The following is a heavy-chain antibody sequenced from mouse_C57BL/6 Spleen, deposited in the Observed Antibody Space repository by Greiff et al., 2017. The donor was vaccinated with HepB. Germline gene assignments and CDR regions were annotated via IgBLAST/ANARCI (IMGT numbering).Heavy chain of an antibody. V-gene: IGHV1-62-2*01. CDR3: ARHEGRSLYDGRGFAY. CDR1: GYTFTEYT. D-gene: IGHD2-3*01. CDR2: FYPGSGSI. J-gene: IGHJ3*01. Sequence: QVQLQESGAELVKPGASVKLSCKASGYTFTEYTIHWVKQRSGQGLEWIGWFYPGSGSIKYNEKFKDKATLTADKSSSTVYMELSRLTSEDSAVYCCARHEGRSLYDGRGFAYWGQGTLVTVSA.